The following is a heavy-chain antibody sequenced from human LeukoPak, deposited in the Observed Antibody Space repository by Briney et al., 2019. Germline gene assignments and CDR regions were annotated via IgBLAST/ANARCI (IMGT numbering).Heavy chain of an antibody. J-gene: IGHJ4*02. CDR2: ISYDGSNK. D-gene: IGHD1-7*01. V-gene: IGHV3-30-3*01. CDR3: ARGELELSDYFDY. CDR1: GFTFSSYA. Sequence: GGSLRLSCAASGFTFSSYAMHWVRQAPGKGLEWAAVISYDGSNKYYADSVKGRFTISRDNSKNTLYLQMNSLRAEDTAVYYCARGELELSDYFDYWGQGTLVTVSS.